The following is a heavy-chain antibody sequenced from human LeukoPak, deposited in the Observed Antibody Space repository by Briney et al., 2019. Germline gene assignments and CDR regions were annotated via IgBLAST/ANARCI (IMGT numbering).Heavy chain of an antibody. CDR1: GFTFSSYA. J-gene: IGHJ3*02. CDR2: ISGSGGST. V-gene: IGHV3-23*01. CDR3: PKSYYGSISKAFDI. D-gene: IGHD3-10*01. Sequence: AGGSLRLSCAASGFTFSSYAMTWVRQAPGKRLEWVSAISGSGGSTYYADSVKGRFTISRDNSKNTLYLQMNSLRAEDTAVYYCPKSYYGSISKAFDIWGQGTMVTVSS.